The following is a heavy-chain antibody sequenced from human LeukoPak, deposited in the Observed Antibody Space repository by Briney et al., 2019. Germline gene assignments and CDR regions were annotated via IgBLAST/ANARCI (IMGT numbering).Heavy chain of an antibody. CDR2: TYYSGSA. V-gene: IGHV4-59*01. CDR3: ARWGYQVDHSPAYYYYFMDV. D-gene: IGHD2-2*01. CDR1: GDSISSYQ. Sequence: SETLSLTCTVSGDSISSYQWSWIRQTPGKGQEWIGSTYYSGSANYNPSLKGRVTISVDRSENLFSLRGSRVTAADTAVYYCARWGYQVDHSPAYYYYFMDVWGKGTTVTVSS. J-gene: IGHJ6*03.